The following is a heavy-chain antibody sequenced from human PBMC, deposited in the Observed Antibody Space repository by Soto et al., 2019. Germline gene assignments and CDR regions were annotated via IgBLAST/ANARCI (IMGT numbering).Heavy chain of an antibody. D-gene: IGHD4-17*01. CDR3: ARGQHGDPDLLDY. Sequence: GGSLRLSRAASGFTFSDYYMRFIRQAPGKGLEWVSCISSRSSCTNYADSVNGRFTISRDNAKNSLYLQMNSVRAEDTAVYYCARGQHGDPDLLDYWGQGTLVPVSS. CDR2: ISSRSSCT. CDR1: GFTFSDYY. J-gene: IGHJ4*02. V-gene: IGHV3-11*06.